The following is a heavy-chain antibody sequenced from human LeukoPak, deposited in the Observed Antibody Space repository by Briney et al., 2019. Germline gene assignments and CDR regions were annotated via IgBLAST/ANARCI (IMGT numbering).Heavy chain of an antibody. V-gene: IGHV3-66*01. CDR1: GFTVSSNY. J-gene: IGHJ4*02. CDR2: IYSGGST. Sequence: GGSLRLSCAASGFTVSSNYMSWVRQAPGKGLEWVSVIYSGGSTYYADSVKGRFTISRDNSKNTLYLQMNSLRAEDTAVYYCARDPSSPIAADGTLGDYWGQGTLVTVSS. D-gene: IGHD6-13*01. CDR3: ARDPSSPIAADGTLGDY.